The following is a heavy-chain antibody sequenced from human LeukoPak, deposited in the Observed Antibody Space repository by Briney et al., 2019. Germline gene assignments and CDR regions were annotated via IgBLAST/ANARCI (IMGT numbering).Heavy chain of an antibody. CDR2: IKQDGSEK. CDR3: ARYYNWNSLDY. D-gene: IGHD1-20*01. V-gene: IGHV3-7*05. CDR1: GFTFSTYW. Sequence: GGSLRLSCAASGFTFSTYWMSWVRHAPGKGMEWVANIKQDGSEKNCVDSVKGRFTISRDNAKNSLYLQMNSLRAEDTAVYYCARYYNWNSLDYWGQGTLVTVSS. J-gene: IGHJ4*02.